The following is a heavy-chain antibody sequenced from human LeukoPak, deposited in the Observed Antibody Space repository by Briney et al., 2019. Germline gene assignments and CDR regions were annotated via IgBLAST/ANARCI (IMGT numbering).Heavy chain of an antibody. Sequence: GGSLRLSCVASGFTSNRYWMSWVQQAPGKGLEWVANIKQDGSEENYVDSVRGRFTISRDNAKNSLYLQVNSLRAEDSALYYCVRDRDSGYDSLYYYYYMDVWGRGTTVTVSS. CDR3: VRDRDSGYDSLYYYYYMDV. V-gene: IGHV3-7*01. J-gene: IGHJ6*03. CDR2: IKQDGSEE. D-gene: IGHD5-12*01. CDR1: GFTSNRYW.